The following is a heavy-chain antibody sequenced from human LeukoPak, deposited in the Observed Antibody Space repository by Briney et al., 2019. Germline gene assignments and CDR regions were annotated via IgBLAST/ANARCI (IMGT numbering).Heavy chain of an antibody. CDR2: VSHDGDNN. CDR1: GFIFSTYT. D-gene: IGHD3-22*01. V-gene: IGHV3-30-3*01. Sequence: GGSLRLSCAASGFIFSTYTMHWVRQAPGKGLEWVATVSHDGDNNYYADSVKGRFTISRDNSKDTLYLQMNSLRADDLAVYYCAREYASGYYRTFDYWGQGTLVTVSS. CDR3: AREYASGYYRTFDY. J-gene: IGHJ4*02.